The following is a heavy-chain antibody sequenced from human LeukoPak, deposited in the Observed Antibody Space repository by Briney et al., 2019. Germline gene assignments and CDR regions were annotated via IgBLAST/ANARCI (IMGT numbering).Heavy chain of an antibody. CDR3: AREWDSPLYKYYYDSSGYRYYFDY. CDR1: GFTFSSYW. V-gene: IGHV3-7*01. Sequence: PGGSLRLSCAASGFTFSSYWMSWVRQAPGKGLEWVANIKQDGSEKYYVDSVKGRFTISRDNAKNSLYLQMNSLRAEDTAVYYCAREWDSPLYKYYYDSSGYRYYFDYWGQGTLVTVSS. CDR2: IKQDGSEK. J-gene: IGHJ4*02. D-gene: IGHD3-22*01.